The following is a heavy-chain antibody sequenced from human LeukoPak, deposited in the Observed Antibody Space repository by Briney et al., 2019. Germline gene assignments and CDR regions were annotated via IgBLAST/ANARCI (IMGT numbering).Heavy chain of an antibody. CDR3: ARDPYYYDSSAFDY. CDR2: IAAYNGNT. CDR1: GYTFSSYG. Sequence: ASVKVSCEASGYTFSSYGISWVRQAPGQGLEWMGWIAAYNGNTNYAQKFQGRVTMTTDTSTSTAYMELRSLRSDDTAVYYCARDPYYYDSSAFDYWGQGTLVTVSS. D-gene: IGHD3-22*01. V-gene: IGHV1-18*01. J-gene: IGHJ4*02.